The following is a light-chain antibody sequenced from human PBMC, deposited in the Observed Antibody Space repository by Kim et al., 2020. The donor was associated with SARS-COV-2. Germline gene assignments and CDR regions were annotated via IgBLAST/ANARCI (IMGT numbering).Light chain of an antibody. Sequence: SYELTQPPSVSVVPGKTARITCGGNNIGSKSVHWYQQKPGQAPVLVIYYYSDRPSGIPERFSGSNSGNTATLTISRVEAGDEADYYCQVWDSSSDPLFGGGTQLTVL. V-gene: IGLV3-21*04. CDR3: QVWDSSSDPL. CDR1: NIGSKS. CDR2: YYS. J-gene: IGLJ7*01.